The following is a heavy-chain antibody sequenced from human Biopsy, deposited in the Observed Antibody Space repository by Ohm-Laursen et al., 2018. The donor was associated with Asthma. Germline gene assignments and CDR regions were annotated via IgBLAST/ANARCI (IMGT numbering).Heavy chain of an antibody. Sequence: TLSLTCTVSGGSIGIYYWGWIRQPPGKGLEYIGYTHYSGTTNTDPSLTGRVTMSVDTSKNQFSPKVTSVTAADTAVYFCARVRGAFYESSVKNAFDVWGQGTMVTVSS. CDR1: GGSIGIYY. CDR3: ARVRGAFYESSVKNAFDV. D-gene: IGHD3-22*01. V-gene: IGHV4-59*01. CDR2: THYSGTT. J-gene: IGHJ3*01.